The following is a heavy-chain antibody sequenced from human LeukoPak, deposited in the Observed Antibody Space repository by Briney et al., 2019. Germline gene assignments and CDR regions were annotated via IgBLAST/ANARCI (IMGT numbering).Heavy chain of an antibody. CDR1: GGTFSSYA. D-gene: IGHD2-21*01. CDR2: IIPIFGTA. V-gene: IGHV1-69*13. CDR3: ASCAEKEIGWFDP. Sequence: SVKVSCRASGGTFSSYAISWVRQAPGQGLEWMGGIIPIFGTANYAQKFQGRVTITADESTSTAYMELSSLRSEDTAVYYCASCAEKEIGWFDPWGQGTLVTVSS. J-gene: IGHJ5*02.